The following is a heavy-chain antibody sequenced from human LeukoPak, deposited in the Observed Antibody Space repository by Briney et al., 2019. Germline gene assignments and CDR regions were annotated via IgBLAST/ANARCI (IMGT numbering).Heavy chain of an antibody. V-gene: IGHV3-30-3*01. Sequence: GGSLRLSYAASGFTFSSYAMHWVRQAPGKGLEWVAVISYDGSNKYYADSVKGRFTISRDNSKNTLYLQMNSLRAEDTAVYYCARALQLLRGYFDYWGQGTLVTVSS. CDR2: ISYDGSNK. CDR3: ARALQLLRGYFDY. D-gene: IGHD6-6*01. J-gene: IGHJ4*02. CDR1: GFTFSSYA.